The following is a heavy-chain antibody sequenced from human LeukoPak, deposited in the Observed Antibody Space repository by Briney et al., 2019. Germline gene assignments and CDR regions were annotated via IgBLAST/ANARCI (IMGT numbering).Heavy chain of an antibody. J-gene: IGHJ4*02. CDR3: ARGGYSSSEGPSGY. V-gene: IGHV3-7*01. CDR1: GFTFSSYW. Sequence: GGSLRLSCAASGFTFSSYWMSWVHQAPGKGLEWVANIKQDGSEKYYVDSVKGRFTISRDNAKNSLYLQMNSLRAEDTAVYYCARGGYSSSEGPSGYWGQGTLVTVSS. CDR2: IKQDGSEK. D-gene: IGHD6-6*01.